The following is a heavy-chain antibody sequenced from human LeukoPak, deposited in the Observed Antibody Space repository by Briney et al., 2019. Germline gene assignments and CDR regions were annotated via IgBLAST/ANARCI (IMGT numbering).Heavy chain of an antibody. J-gene: IGHJ5*02. Sequence: GESLKISCKGSGYSFTSYWIGWVRQMPGKGLEWMGIIYPGDSDTRYGPSFQGQVTISADKSISTAYLQWSSLKASDTAMYYCATNKSPGYDSSGYYHWGQGTLVTVSS. V-gene: IGHV5-51*01. CDR2: IYPGDSDT. D-gene: IGHD3-22*01. CDR3: ATNKSPGYDSSGYYH. CDR1: GYSFTSYW.